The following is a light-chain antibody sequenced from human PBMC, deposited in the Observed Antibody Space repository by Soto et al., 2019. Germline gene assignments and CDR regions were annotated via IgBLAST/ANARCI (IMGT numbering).Light chain of an antibody. CDR1: QSVLYSSNNQNY. J-gene: IGKJ3*01. CDR2: WAS. V-gene: IGKV4-1*01. CDR3: QQYYSSPFT. Sequence: DIVMTQSPDSLAVSLGERATINCKSSQSVLYSSNNQNYLAWYQQKPGQPPKLLIYWASTRESGVPDRFSGSGSGTDFTLTISNLQAEDVAVYSCQQYYSSPFTFGPGTKVDIK.